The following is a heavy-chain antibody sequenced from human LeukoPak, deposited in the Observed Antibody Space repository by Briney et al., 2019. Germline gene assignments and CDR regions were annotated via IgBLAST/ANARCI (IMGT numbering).Heavy chain of an antibody. CDR1: GYTFTSYG. J-gene: IGHJ6*02. CDR2: TSAYNGNT. D-gene: IGHD6-13*01. V-gene: IGHV1-18*01. CDR3: ARVAAAPYYYYYGMDV. Sequence: ASVKVSCKASGYTFTSYGISWVRQAPGQGLEWMGWTSAYNGNTNYAQKLQGRVTMTTDTSTSTAYMELRSLRSDDTAVYYCARVAAAPYYYYYGMDVWGQGTTVTVSS.